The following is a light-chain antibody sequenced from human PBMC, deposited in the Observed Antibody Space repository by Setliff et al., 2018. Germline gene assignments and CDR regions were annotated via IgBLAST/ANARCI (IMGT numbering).Light chain of an antibody. Sequence: QSALAQPASVSGSPGQSITISCTGASSDVGVYNSVSWYQQHPGKAPKLMIYEVSNRPSGISSRFSGSKSGNTASLTISGLQAEDEADYYCNSHTTSSTGVFGGGTKGTV. CDR3: NSHTTSSTGV. CDR1: SSDVGVYNS. CDR2: EVS. V-gene: IGLV2-14*01. J-gene: IGLJ3*02.